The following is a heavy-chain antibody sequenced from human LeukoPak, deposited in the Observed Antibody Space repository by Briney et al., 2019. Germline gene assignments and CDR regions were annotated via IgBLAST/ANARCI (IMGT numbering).Heavy chain of an antibody. CDR1: GFTFSSYW. J-gene: IGHJ4*02. V-gene: IGHV3-7*01. D-gene: IGHD1-26*01. CDR2: IKQDGSEK. Sequence: GGSLRLSCAASGFTFSSYWMSCVRQAPGKGLEWVANIKQDGSEKYYVDSVKGRFTISRDNAKNSLYLQMNSLRAEDTAVYYCARDRFSGSCDYWGQGTLVTVSS. CDR3: ARDRFSGSCDY.